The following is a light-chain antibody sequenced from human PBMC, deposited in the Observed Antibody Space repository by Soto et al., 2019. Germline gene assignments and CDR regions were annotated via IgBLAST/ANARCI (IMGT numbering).Light chain of an antibody. CDR2: EVS. Sequence: QSVLTQPASVSGSPGQSITISCTGTSSDVGGYNYVSWYQQHPGKAPKVMIYEVSNRPSGVPNRFSGSKSGNTASLTISGLQAEDEAEYYCSSFSSSSTLYVFGTGTKLTVL. CDR1: SSDVGGYNY. CDR3: SSFSSSSTLYV. V-gene: IGLV2-14*01. J-gene: IGLJ1*01.